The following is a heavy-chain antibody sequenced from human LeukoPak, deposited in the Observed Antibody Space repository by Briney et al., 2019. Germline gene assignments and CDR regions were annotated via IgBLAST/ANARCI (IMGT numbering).Heavy chain of an antibody. CDR2: ISAYNGNT. Sequence: ASVKVSCKASGYTFTSYGISWVRQAPGQGVEWMGWISAYNGNTNYAQKLQGGVTMTTDTSTSTAYIELRSLRSDDTAVYYCNIKLAAAAAVDYWGQGTLVTVSS. CDR1: GYTFTSYG. V-gene: IGHV1-18*01. D-gene: IGHD6-13*01. CDR3: NIKLAAAAAVDY. J-gene: IGHJ4*02.